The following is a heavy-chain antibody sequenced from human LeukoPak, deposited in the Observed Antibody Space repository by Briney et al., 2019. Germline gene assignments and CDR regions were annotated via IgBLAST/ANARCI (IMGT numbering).Heavy chain of an antibody. V-gene: IGHV1-24*01. D-gene: IGHD3-3*01. J-gene: IGHJ4*02. CDR1: GYTLTELS. Sequence: GASVKVSCKVSGYTLTELSMHWVRQAPGKGLEWMGGFDPEDGETIYAQKFQGRVTMTEDTSTDTAYMELSSLRSEGTAVHYCATVARITIFGVVIINYFDYWGQGTLVTVSS. CDR3: ATVARITIFGVVIINYFDY. CDR2: FDPEDGET.